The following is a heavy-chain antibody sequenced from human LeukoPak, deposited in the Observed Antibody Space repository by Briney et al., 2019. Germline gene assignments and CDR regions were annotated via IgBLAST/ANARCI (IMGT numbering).Heavy chain of an antibody. V-gene: IGHV4-59*01. J-gene: IGHJ6*04. CDR3: ARAEVSGVWGSYRFFGYGMDV. D-gene: IGHD3-16*02. CDR1: GGSISSYY. Sequence: SETLSLTCTVSGGSISSYYWSWIRQPPGKGLEWIGYIYYSGSTNYNPSLKSRVTISVDTSKNQFSLKLSSVTAADTAVYYCARAEVSGVWGSYRFFGYGMDVWGKGTTVTVSS. CDR2: IYYSGST.